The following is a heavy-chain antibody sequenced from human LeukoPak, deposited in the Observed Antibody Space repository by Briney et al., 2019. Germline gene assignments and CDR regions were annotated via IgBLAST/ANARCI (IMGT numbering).Heavy chain of an antibody. D-gene: IGHD1-7*01. V-gene: IGHV5-51*01. Sequence: GESLKISCKPSGFPFDKYWIGWVRQVPGKGLEWMGIIPPGDSDPNYSPFFQGRVTISVDKSINTAFLQWSSLKASDTAVYYCARREKLELLFDSWGQGTQVTVSS. CDR2: IPPGDSDP. CDR3: ARREKLELLFDS. J-gene: IGHJ4*02. CDR1: GFPFDKYW.